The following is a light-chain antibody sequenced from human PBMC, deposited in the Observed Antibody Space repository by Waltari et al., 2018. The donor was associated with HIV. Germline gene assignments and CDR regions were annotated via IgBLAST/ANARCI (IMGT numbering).Light chain of an antibody. V-gene: IGLV1-51*01. CDR2: DTY. Sequence: QSVLTQPPSVSAAPGQKVTIPCSGGSFNIGHNYVSWYQQVPGTAPKLLIYDTYNRPSGIPDRFSGSKSATSATLVIDGLQTGDEADYYCAAWDSSLSVAVFGGGTQVTVL. CDR3: AAWDSSLSVAV. J-gene: IGLJ3*02. CDR1: SFNIGHNY.